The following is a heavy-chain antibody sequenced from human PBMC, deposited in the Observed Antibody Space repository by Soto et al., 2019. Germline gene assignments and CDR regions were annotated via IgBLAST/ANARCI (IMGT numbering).Heavy chain of an antibody. CDR2: INHSGST. D-gene: IGHD3-10*01. V-gene: IGHV4-34*01. CDR3: ARLNMVRGVITLPYYYYGMDV. Sequence: SETLSLTCAVYGGSFSGYYWSWIRQPPGKGLEWIGEINHSGSTNYNPSLKSRVTISVDTSKNQFSLKLSSVTAADTAVYYCARLNMVRGVITLPYYYYGMDVWGQGTTVTVSS. J-gene: IGHJ6*02. CDR1: GGSFSGYY.